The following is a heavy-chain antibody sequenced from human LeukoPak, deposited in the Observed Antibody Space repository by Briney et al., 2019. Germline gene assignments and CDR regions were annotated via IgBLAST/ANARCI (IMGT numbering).Heavy chain of an antibody. D-gene: IGHD5-18*01. Sequence: SETLSLTCNVSGYSMSSGGYYWSWIRQHPGKGLDWIGYVYHTGSTYYNPSFESRAAISIDTSRNQFSLKLRSVTDADTAIYFCARDGGYREKDNWFDPWGQGTLVTVSS. V-gene: IGHV4-31*03. CDR2: VYHTGST. CDR1: GYSMSSGGYY. J-gene: IGHJ5*02. CDR3: ARDGGYREKDNWFDP.